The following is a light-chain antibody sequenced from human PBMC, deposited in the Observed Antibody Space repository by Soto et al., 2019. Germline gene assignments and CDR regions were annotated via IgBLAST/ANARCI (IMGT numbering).Light chain of an antibody. CDR1: TSNIGSNT. CDR3: AVWDDNLKGL. J-gene: IGLJ2*01. CDR2: STD. Sequence: QSVLTQPPSASGTPGQRGTISCSGSTSNIGSNTVNWYQQLPGTAPKLLIYSTDQRPSGVPDRFSGSKSGTSASLAISGLQSEDEADYYCAVWDDNLKGLFGGGTKLTVL. V-gene: IGLV1-44*01.